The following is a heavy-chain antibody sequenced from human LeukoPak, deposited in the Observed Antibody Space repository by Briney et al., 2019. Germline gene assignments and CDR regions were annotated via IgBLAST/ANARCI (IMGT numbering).Heavy chain of an antibody. V-gene: IGHV4-59*01. D-gene: IGHD3-10*01. CDR3: AGYGSGSYYKAFDF. CDR2: VYYTGSS. Sequence: SETLSLTCTVSGDSISSSYWSWIRQPPGKGLEWIGYVYYTGSSYYNPSLKSRATTSIDMSKNQFSLKLTSMTAADTAVYHCAGYGSGSYYKAFDFWGQGILVTVSS. CDR1: GDSISSSY. J-gene: IGHJ4*02.